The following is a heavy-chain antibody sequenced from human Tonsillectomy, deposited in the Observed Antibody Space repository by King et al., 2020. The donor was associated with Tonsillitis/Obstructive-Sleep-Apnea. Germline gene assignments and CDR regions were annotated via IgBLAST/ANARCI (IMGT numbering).Heavy chain of an antibody. CDR3: ARGDGATVTTTSGYFDL. Sequence: VQLVESGGGVVRPGGSLRLSCAASGFTFDDYGMSWVRQAPGKGLEWGSGINWNGGSIGYADSVKGRFTISRDNAKNSLYLQMNSLRAEDTALYYCARGDGATVTTTSGYFDLWGRGTLVTVSS. D-gene: IGHD4-17*01. CDR1: GFTFDDYG. V-gene: IGHV3-20*04. J-gene: IGHJ2*01. CDR2: INWNGGSI.